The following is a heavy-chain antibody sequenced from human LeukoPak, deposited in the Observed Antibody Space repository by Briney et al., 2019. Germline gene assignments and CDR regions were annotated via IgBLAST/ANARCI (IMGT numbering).Heavy chain of an antibody. J-gene: IGHJ5*01. V-gene: IGHV5-51*01. CDR2: IYPGDSDT. D-gene: IGHD3-22*01. Sequence: GESLRISCTGSGYGFTSYWIAWVRQMPGKGLEWMGIIYPGDSDTRYSPSFQDQVTFSADKSISTAYLQWSSLKASDTAMYYCARRDSSSYSFDSWGQGTLVTVSS. CDR3: ARRDSSSYSFDS. CDR1: GYGFTSYW.